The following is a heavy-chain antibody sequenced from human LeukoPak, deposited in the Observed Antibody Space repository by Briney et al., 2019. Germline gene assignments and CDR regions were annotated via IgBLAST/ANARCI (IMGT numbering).Heavy chain of an antibody. D-gene: IGHD6-19*01. CDR2: IKQDGSEQ. CDR3: AKVESSGWYQSHYFDY. V-gene: IGHV3-7*01. Sequence: GGSLRLSCAASGFTLNDYWMSWIRQAPGKGLEWVANIKQDGSEQYYVDSVKGRFTISRDNAKNSLYLQMNSLRAEDTAVYYCAKVESSGWYQSHYFDYWGQGTLVTVSS. J-gene: IGHJ4*02. CDR1: GFTLNDYW.